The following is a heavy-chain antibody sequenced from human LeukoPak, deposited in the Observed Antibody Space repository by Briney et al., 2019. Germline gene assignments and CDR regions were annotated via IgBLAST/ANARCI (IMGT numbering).Heavy chain of an antibody. V-gene: IGHV4-31*03. J-gene: IGHJ5*02. D-gene: IGHD3-22*01. CDR1: GGSISSGGYY. Sequence: MASETLSLTCTVSGGSISSGGYYWSWIRQHPGKGLEWIGYIYYSGSTYYNPSLKSRVTISVDTSKNQFSLKLSSVTAADTAVYYCARGHMIVVANWFDPWGQGTLVTVSS. CDR2: IYYSGST. CDR3: ARGHMIVVANWFDP.